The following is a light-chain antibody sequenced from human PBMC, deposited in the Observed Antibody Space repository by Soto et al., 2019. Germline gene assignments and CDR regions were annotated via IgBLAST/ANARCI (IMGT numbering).Light chain of an antibody. J-gene: IGKJ1*01. CDR1: QSVSSN. CDR3: QQYDTWPLT. CDR2: DTS. Sequence: EILVTQSPDILSVSPGERATLSCRASQSVSSNFAWYQQKPGQAPTLLIFDTSTRATDIPDRFSGSGSGTEVTLTIDSLQSEDFAFYYCQQYDTWPLTFGQGTKVEIK. V-gene: IGKV3D-15*01.